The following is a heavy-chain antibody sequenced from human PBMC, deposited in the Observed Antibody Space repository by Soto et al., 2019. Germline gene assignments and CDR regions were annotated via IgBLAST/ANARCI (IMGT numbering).Heavy chain of an antibody. Sequence: PGESLKISCQSSGYTFSNFWIGWVRQLPGKGLEWMGIIYPGDHETRYSPSFHGKVTISADRSISTAYMQLNSLKIDDTAVYYCAREVVETSSLWLDPWGQGTLVTVSS. J-gene: IGHJ5*02. CDR2: IYPGDHET. D-gene: IGHD6-6*01. CDR3: AREVVETSSLWLDP. CDR1: GYTFSNFW. V-gene: IGHV5-51*01.